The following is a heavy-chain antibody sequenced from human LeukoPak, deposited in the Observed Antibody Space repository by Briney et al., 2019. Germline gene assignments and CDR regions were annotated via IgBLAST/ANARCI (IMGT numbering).Heavy chain of an antibody. CDR2: ISGSGGST. D-gene: IGHD3-22*01. V-gene: IGHV3-23*01. Sequence: GGSLRLSCAASGFTFSSYAMSWVRQAPGKGLEWGSAISGSGGSTYYADSVKGRFTISRDNSKNTLYLQMNSLRAEDTAVYYCAKDPWYYYDSSGYYRDCYYGMDVWGQGTTVTVSS. CDR1: GFTFSSYA. J-gene: IGHJ6*02. CDR3: AKDPWYYYDSSGYYRDCYYGMDV.